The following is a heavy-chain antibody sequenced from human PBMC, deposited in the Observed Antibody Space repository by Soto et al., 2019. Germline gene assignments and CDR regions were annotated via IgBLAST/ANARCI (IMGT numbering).Heavy chain of an antibody. CDR1: GFTFSRHW. Sequence: EVQLVESGGGLVQPGGSLRLSCAASGFTFSRHWMSWVRQAPGKGLEWVAIIRQDGGEKYYVDSVKGRFTISRDNAQNSLDLQMTSLTVEDTAVYYCTRHAGEHYSGPLDYWGHGTLVTVSS. D-gene: IGHD1-26*01. J-gene: IGHJ4*01. V-gene: IGHV3-7*05. CDR2: IRQDGGEK. CDR3: TRHAGEHYSGPLDY.